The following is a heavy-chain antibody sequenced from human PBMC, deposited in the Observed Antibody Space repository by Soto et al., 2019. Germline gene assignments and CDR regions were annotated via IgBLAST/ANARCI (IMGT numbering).Heavy chain of an antibody. Sequence: GASVKVSCKASGYTFTSYGISWVRQAPGQRLEWMGWINAGNGNTKYSQKFQGRVTITRDTSASTAYMELSSLRSEDTAVYYCARRIVGVYSSGWYPGGKEFDYWGQGTLVTVSS. CDR1: GYTFTSYG. D-gene: IGHD6-19*01. CDR3: ARRIVGVYSSGWYPGGKEFDY. CDR2: INAGNGNT. V-gene: IGHV1-3*01. J-gene: IGHJ4*02.